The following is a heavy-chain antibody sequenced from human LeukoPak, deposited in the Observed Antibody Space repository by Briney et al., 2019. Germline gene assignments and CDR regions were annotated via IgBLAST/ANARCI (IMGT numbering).Heavy chain of an antibody. CDR2: ISYDGSNK. V-gene: IGHV3-30*03. Sequence: GRSLRLSCAASGFTFSSYGMHWVRQAPGKGLEWVAVISYDGSNKYYADSVKGRFTISRDNSKNTLYLQMNSLRAEDTAVYYCAREAARRDAFDIWGQGTMVTVSS. CDR1: GFTFSSYG. J-gene: IGHJ3*02. D-gene: IGHD6-6*01. CDR3: AREAARRDAFDI.